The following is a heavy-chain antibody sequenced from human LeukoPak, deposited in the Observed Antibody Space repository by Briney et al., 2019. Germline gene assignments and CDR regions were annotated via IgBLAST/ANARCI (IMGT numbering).Heavy chain of an antibody. CDR2: IFTSGNT. CDR3: ARTARVFDY. D-gene: IGHD5-18*01. CDR1: DYSISSFY. J-gene: IGHJ4*02. V-gene: IGHV4-4*09. Sequence: SETLSLTCTLSDYSISSFYWSWVREPPGKGLEVVGYIFTSGNTNYNPSLKSRVTMSLDTSKKQLSLTMSSVTAADTAVYYCARTARVFDYWGQGTLVTVSS.